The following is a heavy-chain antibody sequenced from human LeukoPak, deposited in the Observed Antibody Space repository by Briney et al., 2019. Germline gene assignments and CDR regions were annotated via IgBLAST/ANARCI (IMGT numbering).Heavy chain of an antibody. D-gene: IGHD4-11*01. V-gene: IGHV3-33*01. CDR2: IWYDGSNK. CDR3: ARDYTPDV. J-gene: IGHJ4*02. Sequence: PGRSLRLSCAASGFTFSSYGMHWVRQAPGKGLEWVAAIWYDGSNKYYADSVKGRFTISRDNSKNTLYLQMNSLRAEDTAVYYCARDYTPDVWGQGTLVTVSS. CDR1: GFTFSSYG.